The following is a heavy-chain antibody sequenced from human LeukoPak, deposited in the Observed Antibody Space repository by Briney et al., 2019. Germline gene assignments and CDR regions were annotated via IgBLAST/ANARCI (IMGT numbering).Heavy chain of an antibody. Sequence: SETLSLTCTVSGGSFSSYYWSWIRQPAGKGLEWIGRIYTSGSTDYNPSLKSRVTMSVDTSKNQFSLKLSSVTAADTAVYYCARVGYSYGYDYWGQGTLVTVSS. D-gene: IGHD5-18*01. CDR2: IYTSGST. J-gene: IGHJ4*02. CDR3: ARVGYSYGYDY. V-gene: IGHV4-4*07. CDR1: GGSFSSYY.